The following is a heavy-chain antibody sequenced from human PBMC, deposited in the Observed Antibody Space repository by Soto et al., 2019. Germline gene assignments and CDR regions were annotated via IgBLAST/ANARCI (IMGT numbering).Heavy chain of an antibody. J-gene: IGHJ4*02. V-gene: IGHV3-15*01. D-gene: IGHD3-9*01. CDR3: TTDRRYFSLGGTIDY. CDR2: IKSKTDGGTT. CDR1: GLTFSNAW. Sequence: GGSLRLSCAASGLTFSNAWMSWVRQAPGKGLEWVGRIKSKTDGGTTDYAAPVKGRFTISRDDSKNTLYLQMNSLKTEDTAVYYCTTDRRYFSLGGTIDYWGQGTLVTVSS.